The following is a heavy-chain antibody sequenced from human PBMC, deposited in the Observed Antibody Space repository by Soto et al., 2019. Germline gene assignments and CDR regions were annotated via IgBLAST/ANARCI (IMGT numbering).Heavy chain of an antibody. D-gene: IGHD3-9*01. CDR1: GFTFSSYA. J-gene: IGHJ4*02. Sequence: PGGSLRLSCAASGFTFSSYAMSWVRQAPGKGLEWVSAISGSGGSTYYADSVKGRFTISRDNSKNTLYLQMNSLRAEDTAVYYCEKDLGYFDWFTYFDYWGQGTLVTVS. CDR2: ISGSGGST. CDR3: EKDLGYFDWFTYFDY. V-gene: IGHV3-23*01.